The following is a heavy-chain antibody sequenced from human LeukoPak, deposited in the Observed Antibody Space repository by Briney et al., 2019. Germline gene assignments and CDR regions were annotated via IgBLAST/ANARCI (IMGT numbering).Heavy chain of an antibody. J-gene: IGHJ6*02. CDR1: GASISSYY. D-gene: IGHD4-17*01. Sequence: PSETLSLTCTVSGASISSYYWSWLRQPPGKGLEWFGYIDYSGSTNYTPSLKSRVTMSVDTSKNQFSLKLSSVTAADTALYYCAREAWVSGDSKYRYYGIDVWGQGTTVTVSS. CDR2: IDYSGST. V-gene: IGHV4-59*01. CDR3: AREAWVSGDSKYRYYGIDV.